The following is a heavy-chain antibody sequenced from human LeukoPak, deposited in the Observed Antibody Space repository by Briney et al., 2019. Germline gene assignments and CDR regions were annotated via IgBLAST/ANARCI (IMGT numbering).Heavy chain of an antibody. J-gene: IGHJ4*02. CDR1: GFTFSSYT. CDR2: ISGSGGST. CDR3: AKERYYEKSP. V-gene: IGHV3-23*01. Sequence: GGSLRLPCAASGFTFSSYTMTWVRQAPGKGLEWVSAISGSGGSTYYADPVKGRFTISRDNSKNTLYLQMNSLRAEDTAVYYCAKERYYEKSPWGQGTLVTVSS. D-gene: IGHD3-22*01.